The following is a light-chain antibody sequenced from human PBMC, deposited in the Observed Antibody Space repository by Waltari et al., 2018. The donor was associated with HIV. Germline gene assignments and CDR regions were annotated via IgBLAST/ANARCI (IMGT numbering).Light chain of an antibody. V-gene: IGKV1-NL1*01. J-gene: IGKJ4*01. CDR2: GCY. CDR3: HQYFSDPFT. CDR1: QDIGNS. Sequence: DIQMTQFPSSLSASVGDRVSITCRATQDIGNSVSWYQQRPGKVPTLLVYGCYIRHRGVASRFTGSGTGTEYTLTISSLQPEDFATNYCHQYFSDPFTFGGGTKVEI.